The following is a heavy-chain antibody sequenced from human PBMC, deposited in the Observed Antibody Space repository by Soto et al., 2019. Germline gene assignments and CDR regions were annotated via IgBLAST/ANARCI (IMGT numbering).Heavy chain of an antibody. CDR1: GFTFRNYD. CDR3: ARTDRDFYGLDV. J-gene: IGHJ6*04. CDR2: ISAAVDP. Sequence: EVQLVESGGGLVQPGGSLRLSCEASGFTFRNYDMHWVRQGTGKGLEWVSGISAAVDPDYADPVEGRFTISRENAPNSFFLQMNSLRVGDTAVYYFARTDRDFYGLDVWGEGTTVIAAS. V-gene: IGHV3-13*05.